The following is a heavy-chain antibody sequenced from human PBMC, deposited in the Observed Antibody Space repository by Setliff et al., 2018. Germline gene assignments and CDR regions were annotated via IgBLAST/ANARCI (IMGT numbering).Heavy chain of an antibody. CDR1: GYAFITFG. CDR3: ARASRFGTTVYRGYYYMDV. D-gene: IGHD4-4*01. J-gene: IGHJ6*03. Sequence: ASVKVSCKTSGYAFITFGMSWMRQAPGQGLEWMGWINTNTGNPSYAQGFTGRFVFSLDTSVSTAYLQISSLKAEDTAVYYCARASRFGTTVYRGYYYMDVWGKGTTVTVSS. CDR2: INTNTGNP. V-gene: IGHV7-4-1*02.